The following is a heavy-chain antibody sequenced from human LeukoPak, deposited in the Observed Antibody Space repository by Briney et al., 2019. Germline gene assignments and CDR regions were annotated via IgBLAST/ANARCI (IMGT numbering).Heavy chain of an antibody. Sequence: SVKVSCKASGGTFSSYAISWVRQAPGQGLEWMGGIIPIFGIANYAQKFQGRDTITADESTSTAYMELSSLRSEDTAVYYCARRKSGEDWGQGALVTVSS. CDR1: GGTFSSYA. V-gene: IGHV1-69*13. J-gene: IGHJ4*02. CDR3: ARRKSGED. CDR2: IIPIFGIA. D-gene: IGHD1-26*01.